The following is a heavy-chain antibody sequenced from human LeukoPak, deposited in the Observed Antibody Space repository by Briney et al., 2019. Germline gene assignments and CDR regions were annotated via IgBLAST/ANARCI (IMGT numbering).Heavy chain of an antibody. Sequence: PSETLSLTCTVSGGSISSSTYCWGWIRQPPGKGLEWIGSIFYSGSTYYNPSLKSRVTISVVTSKNQFSLMLSSVTAADTAVYYCARRTGYSYYYMDVWGKGTTVTVSS. CDR2: IFYSGST. CDR3: ARRTGYSYYYMDV. V-gene: IGHV4-39*01. D-gene: IGHD1-14*01. CDR1: GGSISSSTYC. J-gene: IGHJ6*03.